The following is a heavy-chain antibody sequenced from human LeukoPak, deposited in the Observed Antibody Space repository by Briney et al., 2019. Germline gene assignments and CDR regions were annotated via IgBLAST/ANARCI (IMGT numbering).Heavy chain of an antibody. Sequence: SETLSLTCTVSGGSINSYYWSWIRQPPGKGLEWIGYIYYSGSTNYNPSLKSRVTISVDTSNNKFSLKLTSLTAADTAGYYCVRHLSAGRPAFDIWGQGTMVTVSS. D-gene: IGHD2-15*01. CDR1: GGSINSYY. J-gene: IGHJ3*02. V-gene: IGHV4-59*08. CDR3: VRHLSAGRPAFDI. CDR2: IYYSGST.